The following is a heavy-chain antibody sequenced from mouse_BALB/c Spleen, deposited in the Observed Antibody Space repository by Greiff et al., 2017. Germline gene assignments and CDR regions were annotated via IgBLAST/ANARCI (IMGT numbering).Heavy chain of an antibody. CDR1: GYTFTSYW. V-gene: IGHV1-87*01. Sequence: VQLQQSGAELSRPGASVKLSCKASGYTFTSYWMQWVKQRPGQGLEWIGAIYPGDGDTRYTQKFKGKATLTADKSSSTAYMQLSSLASEDSAVYYCARSRTTVVASDAMDYWGQGTSVTVSS. D-gene: IGHD1-1*01. CDR2: IYPGDGDT. CDR3: ARSRTTVVASDAMDY. J-gene: IGHJ4*01.